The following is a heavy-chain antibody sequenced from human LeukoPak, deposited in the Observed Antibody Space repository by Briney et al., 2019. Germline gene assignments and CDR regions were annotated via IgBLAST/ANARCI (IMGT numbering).Heavy chain of an antibody. CDR1: GFTFSTYY. CDR3: ARELTVGATIDY. D-gene: IGHD1-26*01. J-gene: IGHJ4*02. CDR2: IYGGGNS. Sequence: GGSLRLSCAASGFTFSTYYMSWVRQAPGRGLEWVSGIYGGGNSYYADSVTGRFTISRDNSRNTLYLQMNSLRGEEAAVYYCARELTVGATIDYWGQGTLVTVSS. V-gene: IGHV3-66*02.